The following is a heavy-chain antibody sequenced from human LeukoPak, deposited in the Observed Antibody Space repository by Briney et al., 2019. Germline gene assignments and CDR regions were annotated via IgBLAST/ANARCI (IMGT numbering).Heavy chain of an antibody. CDR2: IYYSGST. CDR3: ARGTTMIDDAFDI. J-gene: IGHJ3*02. V-gene: IGHV4-59*01. CDR1: GGSISIYY. Sequence: SETLFLTCTVSGGSISIYYWGWIRQPPGKGLEWIGYIYYSGSTNYNPSLKSRLTISVDTSTNQFSLKLSSVTAADTAVYYCARGTTMIDDAFDIWGQGTMVTVSS. D-gene: IGHD3-22*01.